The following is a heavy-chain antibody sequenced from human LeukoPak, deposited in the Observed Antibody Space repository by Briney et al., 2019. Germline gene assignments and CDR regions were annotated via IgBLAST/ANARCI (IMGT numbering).Heavy chain of an antibody. CDR2: IYVSGST. V-gene: IGHV4-4*07. D-gene: IGHD5-12*01. CDR3: ARGHQGIVATYGMDV. CDR1: GGSISSYY. J-gene: IGHJ6*02. Sequence: PSETLSLTCTVSGGSISSYYWSWIRQPAGKGLEWIGRIYVSGSTNYNPSLKSRVTMSVETSKNQFSLKLSSVTAADTAVYYCARGHQGIVATYGMDVWGQGTTVTVSS.